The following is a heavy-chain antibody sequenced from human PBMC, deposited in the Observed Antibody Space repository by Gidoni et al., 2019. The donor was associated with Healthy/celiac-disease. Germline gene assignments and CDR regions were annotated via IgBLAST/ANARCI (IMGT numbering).Heavy chain of an antibody. Sequence: EVQLVESGGGLVQPGGSPRLSCAASGFTFSSYSMNWVRQAPGKGLEWVSYISSSSSTIYYADSVKGRFTISRDNAKNSLYLQMNSLRDEDTAVYYCARDFRIFVNLGKGGYWGQGTLVTVSS. CDR2: ISSSSSTI. J-gene: IGHJ4*02. D-gene: IGHD3-10*01. CDR3: ARDFRIFVNLGKGGY. CDR1: GFTFSSYS. V-gene: IGHV3-48*02.